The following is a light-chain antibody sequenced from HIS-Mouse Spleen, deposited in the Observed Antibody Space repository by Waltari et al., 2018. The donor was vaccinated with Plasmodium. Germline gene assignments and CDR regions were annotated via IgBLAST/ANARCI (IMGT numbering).Light chain of an antibody. CDR1: QGISSY. CDR3: QQYYSFPYT. V-gene: IGKV1D-8*02. CDR2: AAS. Sequence: AIWMTQSPSLLSASTGDRVTISCRISQGISSYLAWYQQKPGKAPELLIYAASTLQSGVPSRFSGSGSGTDFTITISCLQSEDFATYYCQQYYSFPYTFGQGTKLEIK. J-gene: IGKJ2*01.